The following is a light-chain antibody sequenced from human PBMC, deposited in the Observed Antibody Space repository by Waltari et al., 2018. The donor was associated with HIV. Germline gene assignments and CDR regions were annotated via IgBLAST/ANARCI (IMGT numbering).Light chain of an antibody. V-gene: IGKV3-15*01. CDR1: QGVSSN. CDR2: GAS. CDR3: QQYNNWPPLT. Sequence: EIVMTQSPATLSVSPGERVTLSCKANQGVSSNLALYQQKPGQAPRLLIYGASTGATGIPARFSGSGSGTEFTLTISSLQSEDFAVYYCQQYNNWPPLTFGGGTKVELK. J-gene: IGKJ4*01.